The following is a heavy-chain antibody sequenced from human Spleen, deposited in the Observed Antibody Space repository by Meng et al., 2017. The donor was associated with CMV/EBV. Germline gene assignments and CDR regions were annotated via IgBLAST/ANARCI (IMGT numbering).Heavy chain of an antibody. V-gene: IGHV3-33*03. J-gene: IGHJ4*02. CDR3: AKAPYSGGFDS. D-gene: IGHD3-10*01. CDR2: IRYDGSEE. CDR1: GFTFSKCG. Sequence: LSCTASGFTFSKCGMHWVRQAPGKGLEWVAVIRYDGSEEYYADNVKGRFTISRDNYRHMLYLQMNNLRAEDTAVYYCAKAPYSGGFDSWGQGTLVTVSS.